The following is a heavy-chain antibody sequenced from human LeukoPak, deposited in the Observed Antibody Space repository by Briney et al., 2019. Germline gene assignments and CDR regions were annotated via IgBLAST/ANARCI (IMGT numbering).Heavy chain of an antibody. Sequence: GGSLRLSCAASGFTFSSYGMHWVRQAPGKGLEWVAVIWYDGSNKYYADSVKGRFTISRDNSKNTLYLRMNSLRAEDTAVYYCARESFEYSSSSGVDYWGQGTLVTVSS. CDR3: ARESFEYSSSSGVDY. CDR1: GFTFSSYG. J-gene: IGHJ4*02. V-gene: IGHV3-33*01. D-gene: IGHD6-6*01. CDR2: IWYDGSNK.